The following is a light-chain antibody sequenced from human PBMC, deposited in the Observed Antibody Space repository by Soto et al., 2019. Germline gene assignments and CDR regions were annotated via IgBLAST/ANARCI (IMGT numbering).Light chain of an antibody. CDR3: QQYYSTPPYT. J-gene: IGKJ2*01. Sequence: DIVMTQSPDSLAVSLGERATINCKSSQSGFYTSDNKNYLAWYQQRPGQPPKLLIYWASTRESGVPDRFSGSGSGTDFTLTISSLQAEDVAVYYCQQYYSTPPYTLGQGTKLEIK. V-gene: IGKV4-1*01. CDR1: QSGFYTSDNKNY. CDR2: WAS.